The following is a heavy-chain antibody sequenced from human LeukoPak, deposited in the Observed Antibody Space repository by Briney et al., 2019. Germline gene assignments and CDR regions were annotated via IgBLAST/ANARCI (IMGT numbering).Heavy chain of an antibody. CDR1: GFTFSNSA. CDR3: AKEYYGDYYFDY. V-gene: IGHV3-23*01. J-gene: IGHJ4*02. D-gene: IGHD4-17*01. CDR2: ISGSGGST. Sequence: PGGSLRLSCAASGFTFSNSAMSWVRQAPGKGLEWVSAISGSGGSTYYADSVKGRFTISRDNSKNTLYLQMNSLRAEDTAVYYCAKEYYGDYYFDYWGQGTLVTVSS.